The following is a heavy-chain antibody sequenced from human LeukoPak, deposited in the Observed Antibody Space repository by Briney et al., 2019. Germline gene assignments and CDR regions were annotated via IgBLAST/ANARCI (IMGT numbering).Heavy chain of an antibody. Sequence: SETLSLTCTVSGGSISSYHWSWIRQPPGKGLERIGYIYYSGSTNYNPSLKSRVTISIDTSKNQFSLKLSSVTAADTAVYYCARVMSYGSGSYYVYYFEYWGQGTLVTVSS. D-gene: IGHD3-10*01. CDR3: ARVMSYGSGSYYVYYFEY. V-gene: IGHV4-59*01. J-gene: IGHJ4*02. CDR1: GGSISSYH. CDR2: IYYSGST.